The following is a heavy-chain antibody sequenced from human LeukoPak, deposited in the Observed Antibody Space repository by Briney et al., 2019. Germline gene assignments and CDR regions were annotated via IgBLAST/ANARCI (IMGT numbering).Heavy chain of an antibody. Sequence: ASVKVSCKASGYTFTSYDINWVRQATGQGLEWMGWMNPNSGNTGYAQKFQGRVTMTRNTSISTAYMELSSLRSEDTAVYYCARFGRYSWNQPYYYYYGMDVWGQGTTVTVSS. CDR1: GYTFTSYD. D-gene: IGHD1-20*01. J-gene: IGHJ6*02. CDR2: MNPNSGNT. V-gene: IGHV1-8*01. CDR3: ARFGRYSWNQPYYYYYGMDV.